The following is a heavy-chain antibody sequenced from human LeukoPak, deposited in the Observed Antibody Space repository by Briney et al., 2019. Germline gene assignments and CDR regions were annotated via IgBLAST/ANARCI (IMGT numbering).Heavy chain of an antibody. J-gene: IGHJ2*01. CDR3: ARSTGYSSGWYYGLKNWYFDL. Sequence: PSETLSLACSVSGGSINTFYWSWIRQPPGKGLEWIGYIYYSGSTNYNPSLKSRVTISVDTSKNQFSLKLSSVTAADTAVYYCARSTGYSSGWYYGLKNWYFDLWGRGTLVTVSS. CDR1: GGSINTFY. CDR2: IYYSGST. V-gene: IGHV4-59*12. D-gene: IGHD6-19*01.